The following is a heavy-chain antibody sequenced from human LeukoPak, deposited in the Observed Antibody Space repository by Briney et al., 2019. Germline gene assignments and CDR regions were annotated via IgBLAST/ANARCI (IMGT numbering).Heavy chain of an antibody. CDR3: AREVVAVITRTGFDY. D-gene: IGHD2-15*01. CDR2: ISSSGSTI. CDR1: GFTFSSYE. Sequence: GGSLRLSCAASGFTFSSYEMNWVRQAPGKGLEWVSYISSSGSTIYYADSVKGRFTISRDNAKNSLYLQMNSLRAEDTAVYYCAREVVAVITRTGFDYWGQGTLVTVSS. V-gene: IGHV3-48*03. J-gene: IGHJ4*02.